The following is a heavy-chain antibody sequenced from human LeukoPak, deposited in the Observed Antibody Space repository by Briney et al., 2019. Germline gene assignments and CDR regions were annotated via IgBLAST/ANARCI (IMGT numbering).Heavy chain of an antibody. CDR2: IFVSGGSA. CDR1: GFTFNSYA. V-gene: IGHV3-23*01. J-gene: IGHJ4*02. CDR3: GKTTAGYSSGRFPGWPVDY. D-gene: IGHD6-19*01. Sequence: GGSLRLSCAASGFTFNSYAMYWVRQAPGKGLEWISGIFVSGGSAHYADSVKGRFTISRDNSKNTLYLQMNSLRAEDTAVYYCGKTTAGYSSGRFPGWPVDYWGQGTLVTVSS.